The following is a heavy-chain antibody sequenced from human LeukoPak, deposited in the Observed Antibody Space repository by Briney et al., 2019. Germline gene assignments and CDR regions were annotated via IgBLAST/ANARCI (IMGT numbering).Heavy chain of an antibody. CDR3: ANLYDSSGYFTTLGDY. Sequence: GSLRLSCTASGFTFGDYAMSWVRQAPGKGLEWVSSISSSSSYIYYADSVKGRFTISRDNAKNSLYLQMNSLRAEDTAVYYCANLYDSSGYFTTLGDYWGQGTLVSVSS. V-gene: IGHV3-21*01. CDR1: GFTFGDYA. D-gene: IGHD3-22*01. CDR2: ISSSSSYI. J-gene: IGHJ4*02.